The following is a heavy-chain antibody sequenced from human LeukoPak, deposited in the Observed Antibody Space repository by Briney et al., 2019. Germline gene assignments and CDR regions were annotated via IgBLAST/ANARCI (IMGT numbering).Heavy chain of an antibody. CDR3: AKDFGRNLGGPGY. J-gene: IGHJ4*02. CDR1: GFTFSTYT. Sequence: PGGSLRLSCAASGFTFSTYTMAWVRQAPGGGLEWVSGISGNGGRTYYADSVKSRFAISRDDSKSTLYLQMNSLRGEDTAVYYCAKDFGRNLGGPGYWGRGTLVIVSS. V-gene: IGHV3-23*01. D-gene: IGHD3-10*01. CDR2: ISGNGGRT.